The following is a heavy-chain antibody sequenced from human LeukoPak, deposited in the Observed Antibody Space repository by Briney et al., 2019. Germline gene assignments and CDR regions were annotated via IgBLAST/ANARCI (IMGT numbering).Heavy chain of an antibody. CDR1: GGSISSGSYY. V-gene: IGHV4-61*02. CDR2: IYTSGST. D-gene: IGHD6-6*01. Sequence: SSETLSLTCTVSGGSISSGSYYWSWIRQPDGKGLVWIGRIYTSGSTNYNPSLKSRVTISVDTSNNQFSLKLSSVTAADTAVYYCARGCGIAALSDAFDIWGQGTMVTVSS. J-gene: IGHJ3*02. CDR3: ARGCGIAALSDAFDI.